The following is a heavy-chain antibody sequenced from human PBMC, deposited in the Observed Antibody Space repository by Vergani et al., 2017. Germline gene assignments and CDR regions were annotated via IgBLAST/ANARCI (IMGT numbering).Heavy chain of an antibody. V-gene: IGHV3-30*03. CDR2: ISYDGTQK. J-gene: IGHJ1*01. CDR1: GFTSSSYG. Sequence: QVHLVESGGGVVQPGRSLRLSCAVSGFTSSSYGMHWVRQAPGKGLEWVAVISYDGTQKYYADSVKGRFTISRDNSKSTLYLQMKSLRTEDTAVYYCATKSCGTPGCQIGYFREWGQGTMVTVSS. D-gene: IGHD1-1*01. CDR3: ATKSCGTPGCQIGYFRE.